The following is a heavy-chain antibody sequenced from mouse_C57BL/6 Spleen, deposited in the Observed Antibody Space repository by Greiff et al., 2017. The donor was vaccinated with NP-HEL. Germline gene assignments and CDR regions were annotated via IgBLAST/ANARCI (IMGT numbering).Heavy chain of an antibody. Sequence: EVQLVESGPGLVKPSQSLSLTCSVTGYSITSGYYWNWIRQFPGNKLEWMGYISYDGSNNYNPSLKNRISITRDTSKNQFFLKLNSVTTEDTATYYCARANWDSWFAYWGQGTLVTVSA. D-gene: IGHD4-1*01. J-gene: IGHJ3*01. CDR2: ISYDGSN. V-gene: IGHV3-6*01. CDR3: ARANWDSWFAY. CDR1: GYSITSGYY.